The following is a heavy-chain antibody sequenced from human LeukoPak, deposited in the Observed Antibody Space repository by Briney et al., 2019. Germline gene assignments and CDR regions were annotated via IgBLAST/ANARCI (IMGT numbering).Heavy chain of an antibody. CDR2: INPTGSRT. D-gene: IGHD3-10*01. CDR1: GYTFINNW. Sequence: ASVKVSFKASGYTFINNWMHWVRQAPGQGLEWVGLINPTGSRTLYAQKFQGRVTMTRDMSTSTDYMELSSLRSEDTAIYYCARDNSVGGIAWWFDPWGQGTLVTVSS. V-gene: IGHV1-46*01. J-gene: IGHJ5*02. CDR3: ARDNSVGGIAWWFDP.